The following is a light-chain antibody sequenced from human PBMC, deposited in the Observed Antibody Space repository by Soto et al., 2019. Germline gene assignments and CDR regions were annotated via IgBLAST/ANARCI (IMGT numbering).Light chain of an antibody. CDR3: QKYNSAPWT. CDR1: QGINSH. J-gene: IGKJ1*01. CDR2: AAS. V-gene: IGKV1-27*01. Sequence: DIQLTQSPSFLSASVGDRVTITCRASQGINSHLAWYQQKPGKVPKLLIYAASTVQSGVPSRFSGSGSGTDFTLTISSLQPEDVATYYCQKYNSAPWTFGQGTKVDIK.